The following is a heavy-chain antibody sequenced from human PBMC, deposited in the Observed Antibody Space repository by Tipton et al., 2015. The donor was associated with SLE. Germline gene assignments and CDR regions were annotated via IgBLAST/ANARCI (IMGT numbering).Heavy chain of an antibody. Sequence: LRLSCTVSGGSISSHYWSWIRQPPGKGLEWIGYIYYSGSTYYNPSLKSRVTISVDTSKNQFSLKLSSVTAADTAVYYCARGKVYYYDSSGILDYWGQGTLVTVSS. CDR1: GGSISSHY. CDR2: IYYSGST. CDR3: ARGKVYYYDSSGILDY. D-gene: IGHD3-22*01. V-gene: IGHV4-59*11. J-gene: IGHJ4*02.